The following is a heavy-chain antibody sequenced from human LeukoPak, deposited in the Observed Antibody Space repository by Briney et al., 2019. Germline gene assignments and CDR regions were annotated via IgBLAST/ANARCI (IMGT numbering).Heavy chain of an antibody. V-gene: IGHV3-33*01. Sequence: GGSLRLSCAASGFTFSSYGMHWVRQAPGKGLEWVAVIWYDGSNKYYADSVKGRFTISRDNSKNTLYLQMNSLRAEDTAVYYCARDGHSSAKGAFDIWGQGTMVTVYS. D-gene: IGHD3-22*01. CDR1: GFTFSSYG. CDR2: IWYDGSNK. CDR3: ARDGHSSAKGAFDI. J-gene: IGHJ3*02.